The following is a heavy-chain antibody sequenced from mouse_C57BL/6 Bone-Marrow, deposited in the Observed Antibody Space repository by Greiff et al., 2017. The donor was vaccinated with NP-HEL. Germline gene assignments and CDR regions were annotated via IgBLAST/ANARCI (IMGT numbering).Heavy chain of an antibody. V-gene: IGHV1-26*01. Sequence: EVQLQQSGPELVKPGASVKISCKASGYTFTDYYMNWVKQSHGKSLEWIGDINPKNGGTSYNQKFKGKATLTVDKSSSTAYMELRSLTSEDSAGYYCVLLFAYWGQGTLVTVSA. D-gene: IGHD1-1*01. CDR3: VLLFAY. J-gene: IGHJ3*01. CDR1: GYTFTDYY. CDR2: INPKNGGT.